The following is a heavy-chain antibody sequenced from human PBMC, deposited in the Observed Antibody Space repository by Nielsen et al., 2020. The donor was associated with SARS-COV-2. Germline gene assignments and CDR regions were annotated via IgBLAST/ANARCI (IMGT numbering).Heavy chain of an antibody. CDR1: GFTFSSYA. D-gene: IGHD2-2*01. V-gene: IGHV3-23*01. CDR2: ISGSGGST. Sequence: GESLKISCAASGFTFSSYAMSWVRQAPGKGLEWVSAISGSGGSTYYADSVKGRFTISRDNSKNTLYLQMNSLRAEDTAVYYCAKDFCSSTCCPPWYYYYGMDVWGQGTTVTISS. J-gene: IGHJ6*02. CDR3: AKDFCSSTCCPPWYYYYGMDV.